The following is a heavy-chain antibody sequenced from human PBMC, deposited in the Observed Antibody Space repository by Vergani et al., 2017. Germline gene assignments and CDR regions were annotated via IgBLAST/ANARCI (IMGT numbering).Heavy chain of an antibody. CDR2: IDRNYGVK. D-gene: IGHD3-16*01. Sequence: VEAGGGLVQPGGSLRLSCTASGFTFQAFAFHWVRQVSGRGLEWVSGIDRNYGVKNGNSFEGRFSISRDNAKKAVFLQMNNLRHEDTALYFCVKGNDYYADCPVDLWGRGTLVTVSS. J-gene: IGHJ2*01. CDR3: VKGNDYYADCPVDL. CDR1: GFTFQAFA. V-gene: IGHV3-9*01.